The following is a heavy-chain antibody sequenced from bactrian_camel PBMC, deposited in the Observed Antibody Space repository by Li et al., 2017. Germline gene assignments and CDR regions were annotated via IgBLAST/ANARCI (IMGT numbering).Heavy chain of an antibody. J-gene: IGHJ4*01. Sequence: HVQLVESGGGSVQSGGSLRLSCELSGYIYSRYCLGWFRQAPGKEREGVAAINSDGSTFYADSVAGRFTISQANSKNTMSLQMNSLKPEDTAVYYCAANPGGSWYFKALSRLTECRVRTDKRNYWGQGTQVTVS. D-gene: IGHD6*01. CDR1: GYIYSRYC. CDR3: AANPGGSWYFKALSRLTECRVRTDKRNY. CDR2: INSDGST. V-gene: IGHV3S53*01.